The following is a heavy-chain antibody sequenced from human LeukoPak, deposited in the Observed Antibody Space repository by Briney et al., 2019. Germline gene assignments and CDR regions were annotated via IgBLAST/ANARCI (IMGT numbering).Heavy chain of an antibody. J-gene: IGHJ5*02. CDR1: GGSFSGYY. D-gene: IGHD3-22*01. CDR3: ARSHYYDSSGSHNNWFDP. Sequence: SETLSLTCAVYGGSFSGYYWSWVRQPPGKGLEWIGEINHSGSTNYNPSLKSRVTISVDTSKNQFSLKLSSVTAADTAVYYCARSHYYDSSGSHNNWFDPWGQGTLVTVSS. CDR2: INHSGST. V-gene: IGHV4-34*01.